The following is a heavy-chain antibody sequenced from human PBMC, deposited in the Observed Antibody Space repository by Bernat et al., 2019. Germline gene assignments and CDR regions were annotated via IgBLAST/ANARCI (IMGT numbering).Heavy chain of an antibody. CDR2: IIPIFGTA. D-gene: IGHD2-15*01. CDR3: ARVACSGGSCYSSYYYYYMDV. J-gene: IGHJ6*03. V-gene: IGHV1-69*01. CDR1: GGTFSSYA. Sequence: QVQLVQSGAEVKKPGSSVKVSCKASGGTFSSYAISWVRQAPGQGLECMGGIIPIFGTANYAQKFQGRVTITADESTSTAYMELSSLRSEDTAVYYCARVACSGGSCYSSYYYYYMDVWGKGTTVTVSS.